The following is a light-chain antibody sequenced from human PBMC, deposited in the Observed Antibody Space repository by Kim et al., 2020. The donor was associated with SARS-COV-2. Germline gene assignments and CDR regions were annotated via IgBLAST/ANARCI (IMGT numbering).Light chain of an antibody. Sequence: SYELTQPSSVSVSPGQTARITCSGDVLTNKYSRWFQQKPAQAPVLVIYKDTERPSGIPERFSGSSSATTVTLTISGAQIEDEADYYCFSATDNIEVFGGGTQLTVL. CDR1: VLTNKY. CDR3: FSATDNIEV. J-gene: IGLJ3*02. V-gene: IGLV3-27*01. CDR2: KDT.